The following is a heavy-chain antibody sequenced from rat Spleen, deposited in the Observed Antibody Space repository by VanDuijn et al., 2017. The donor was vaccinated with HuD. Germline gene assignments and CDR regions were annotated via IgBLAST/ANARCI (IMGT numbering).Heavy chain of an antibody. CDR2: ITNASGRT. J-gene: IGHJ1*01. CDR3: ARQWDY. D-gene: IGHD1-6*01. CDR1: GFTFNNYW. Sequence: EVQRVESGGGLVQPGRSLKLSCVASGFTFNNYWMTWIRQAPGKGLEWVASITNASGRTYYPDSVKGRFTISRDNAKSTLYLQKDSLRSEDTATYYCARQWDYWGQGTMVTVSS. V-gene: IGHV5-31*01.